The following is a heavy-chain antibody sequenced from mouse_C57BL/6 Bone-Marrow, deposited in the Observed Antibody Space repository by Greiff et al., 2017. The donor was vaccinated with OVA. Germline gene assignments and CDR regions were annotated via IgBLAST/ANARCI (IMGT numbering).Heavy chain of an antibody. CDR3: ARGDYGNYPYWYFDV. Sequence: QVQLQQSGAELARPGASVKLSCKASGYTFTSYGISWVKQRTGQGLEWIGEIYPRSGNTYYNEKFKGKATLTADKSSSTAYMELRRLPSEDSAVYFCARGDYGNYPYWYFDVWGTGTTVTVSS. CDR2: IYPRSGNT. J-gene: IGHJ1*03. CDR1: GYTFTSYG. D-gene: IGHD2-1*01. V-gene: IGHV1-81*01.